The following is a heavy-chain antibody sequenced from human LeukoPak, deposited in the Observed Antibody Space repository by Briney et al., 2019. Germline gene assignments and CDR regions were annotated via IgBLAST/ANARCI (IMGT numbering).Heavy chain of an antibody. V-gene: IGHV4-34*01. J-gene: IGHJ4*02. Sequence: PSETLSLTCAVYGGSFSGYYWSWIRQPPGKGLEWIGEINHSGSTNYNPSLKSRVTISVDTSKNQFSLKLSSVTAADTAVYYCARGRGYSSGWAHFDYWGQGTLVTVSS. CDR2: INHSGST. CDR1: GGSFSGYY. CDR3: ARGRGYSSGWAHFDY. D-gene: IGHD6-19*01.